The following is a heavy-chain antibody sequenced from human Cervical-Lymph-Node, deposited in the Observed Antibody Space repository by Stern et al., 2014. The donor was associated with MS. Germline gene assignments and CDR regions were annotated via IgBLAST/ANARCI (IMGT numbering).Heavy chain of an antibody. V-gene: IGHV4-39*01. CDR3: ARRAINWNDEYYFDY. CDR2: IYYSGST. D-gene: IGHD1-20*01. J-gene: IGHJ4*02. CDR1: GGSISSSSYY. Sequence: QLQLQESGPGLVKPSETLSLTCTVSGGSISSSSYYWGWIRQPPGKGLEWIGSIYYSGSTYYNPSLKSRSPIAVATSKNHFSLNRSVVTAADTAVYYCARRAINWNDEYYFDYWGQGTLVTVSS.